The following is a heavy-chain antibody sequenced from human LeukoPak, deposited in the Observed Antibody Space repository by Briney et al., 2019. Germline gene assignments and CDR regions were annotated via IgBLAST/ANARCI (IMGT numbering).Heavy chain of an antibody. V-gene: IGHV3-21*01. J-gene: IGHJ6*04. CDR3: ARDELGYCSSTSCPRNYGMDV. CDR1: GFTFSIYS. Sequence: NPGGSLRLSCAASGFTFSIYSMNWGRQAPGKGLEWVSSISSSSSYIYYADSVTGRFTISRDNAKNSLYLQMNSLRDEDTAVYYCARDELGYCSSTSCPRNYGMDVWGKGTTVTVSS. CDR2: ISSSSSYI. D-gene: IGHD2-2*03.